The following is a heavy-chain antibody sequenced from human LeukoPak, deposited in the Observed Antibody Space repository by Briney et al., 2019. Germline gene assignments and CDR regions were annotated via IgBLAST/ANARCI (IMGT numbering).Heavy chain of an antibody. D-gene: IGHD2-21*02. J-gene: IGHJ4*02. CDR2: MISSGTTK. CDR1: GFTFSSYS. V-gene: IGHV3-48*01. Sequence: GGSLRLSCAASGFTFSSYSMNWVRQARGKGREWVSYMISSGTTKYYADSVKGRFTISRDNAKNLLYLQMNSLRAEDTAVYYCARGFTDAYCGGDCYSNNNYWGQGTLVTVSS. CDR3: ARGFTDAYCGGDCYSNNNY.